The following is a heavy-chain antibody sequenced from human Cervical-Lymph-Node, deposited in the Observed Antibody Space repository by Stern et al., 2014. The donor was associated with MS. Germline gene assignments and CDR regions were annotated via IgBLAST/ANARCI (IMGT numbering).Heavy chain of an antibody. V-gene: IGHV3-13*01. D-gene: IGHD5-24*01. Sequence: EVQLVESGGGLIQPGGSLRLSCAASGFTFSSYDMHWVRQAPGKGLESVSAIGTAGDTYYPGSVKGRFNISRENAKNSLYLQMNSLRAGDTAVYYCARVLDGSLDYWGQGTLVTVSS. CDR2: IGTAGDT. J-gene: IGHJ4*02. CDR3: ARVLDGSLDY. CDR1: GFTFSSYD.